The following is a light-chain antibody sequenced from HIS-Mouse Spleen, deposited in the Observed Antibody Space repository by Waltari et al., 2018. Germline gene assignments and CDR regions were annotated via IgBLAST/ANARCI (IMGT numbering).Light chain of an antibody. CDR1: NSDVGGSNY. J-gene: IGLJ1*01. CDR2: DVS. Sequence: QSALTQPRSVSGSPGQSVTISCTGTNSDVGGSNYVPWYQQHPGKAPKLMIYDVSKRPSGVPDRFSGSKSGNTASLTISGLQAEDEADYYCCSYAGSYTGVFGTGTKVTVL. CDR3: CSYAGSYTGV. V-gene: IGLV2-11*01.